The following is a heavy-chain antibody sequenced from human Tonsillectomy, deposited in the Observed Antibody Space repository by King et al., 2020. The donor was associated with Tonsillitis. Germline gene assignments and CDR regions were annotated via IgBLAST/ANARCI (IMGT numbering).Heavy chain of an antibody. CDR2: ISNGGGAI. D-gene: IGHD6-13*01. CDR3: ARIKWRAAVSTWGDY. Sequence: QLVQSGGGLVRPGGSLRVSCAASGFTFSDYYMGWLRQAPGKGLEWVSFISNGGGAIYYADSLKGRFTISRDNAKNSLYLQMNSLRAEDTAMYYCARIKWRAAVSTWGDYWGQGSLVTVSS. V-gene: IGHV3-11*01. CDR1: GFTFSDYY. J-gene: IGHJ4*02.